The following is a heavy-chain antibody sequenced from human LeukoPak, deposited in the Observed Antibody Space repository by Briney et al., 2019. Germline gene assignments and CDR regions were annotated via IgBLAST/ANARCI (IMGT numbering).Heavy chain of an antibody. CDR1: GDSVPSNSAA. V-gene: IGHV6-1*01. J-gene: IGHJ4*02. CDR3: ARASRNRVRTTGTTLDY. Sequence: SQTLSLTCAISGDSVPSNSAAWNWIRQPPSRGLEWLGRTYYRSKWYNDYAVSVKSRITINPDTSKNQFSLQLNSVTPEDTAVYYCARASRNRVRTTGTTLDYWGQGTLVTVSS. D-gene: IGHD1-1*01. CDR2: TYYRSKWYN.